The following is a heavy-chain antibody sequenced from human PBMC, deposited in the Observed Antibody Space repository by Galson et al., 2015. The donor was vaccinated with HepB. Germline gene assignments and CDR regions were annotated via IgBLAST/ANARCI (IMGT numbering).Heavy chain of an antibody. CDR3: ARATDGSGGYNWPLDF. CDR1: GFAFSTYA. V-gene: IGHV3-30*01. D-gene: IGHD3-10*01. Sequence: SLRLSCAASGFAFSTYAIHWVRQAPGKGLEWVSVISFDGSIKYYADSVQGRFSVSRDNSKNTLFLQMNSLRTEDTAVYYCARATDGSGGYNWPLDFWGQGTLVTVSS. CDR2: ISFDGSIK. J-gene: IGHJ4*02.